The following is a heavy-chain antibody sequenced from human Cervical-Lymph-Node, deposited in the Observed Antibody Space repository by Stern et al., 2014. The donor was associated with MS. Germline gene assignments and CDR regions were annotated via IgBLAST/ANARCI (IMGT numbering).Heavy chain of an antibody. V-gene: IGHV3-20*01. Sequence: EVQLVESGGGVVRPGRSLRLSCAASGFTFEDYGMSWVRQGPGKGLELVAAINWKGGSTVYAGSVQGRFTISRDNAKNSLYLQMNSLRAEDTALYHCARAFCTGGVCYSFPFYGMDVWGQGTTVTVSS. CDR2: INWKGGST. J-gene: IGHJ6*02. CDR1: GFTFEDYG. D-gene: IGHD2-8*02. CDR3: ARAFCTGGVCYSFPFYGMDV.